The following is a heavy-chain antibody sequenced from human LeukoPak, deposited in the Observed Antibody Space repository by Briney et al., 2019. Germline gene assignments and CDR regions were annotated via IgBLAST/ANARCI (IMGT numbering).Heavy chain of an antibody. Sequence: PGGSLRLSCAASGFTFSTYNMNWVRQAPGKGLEWVSSISRSGRHIYCADSMKGRFTISRDNAKNSLYLQMNGLRAEDTAVYYCARVAEAAAFDYWGQGTLVTVSS. D-gene: IGHD6-13*01. V-gene: IGHV3-21*01. CDR2: ISRSGRHI. CDR1: GFTFSTYN. CDR3: ARVAEAAAFDY. J-gene: IGHJ4*02.